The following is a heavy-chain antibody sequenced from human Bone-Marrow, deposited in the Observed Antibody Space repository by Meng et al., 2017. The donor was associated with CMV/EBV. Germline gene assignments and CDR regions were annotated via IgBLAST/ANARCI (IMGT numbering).Heavy chain of an antibody. V-gene: IGHV3-21*01. J-gene: IGHJ3*02. CDR1: GFTFSSYS. CDR2: ISSSSSYI. Sequence: SCAASGFTFSSYSMNWVRQAPGKGLEWVSSISSSSSYIYYADSVKGRFTISRDNAKNSLYLQMNSLRAEDTAVYYCARSSSGRPDEAFDIWGQGTMVTVSS. D-gene: IGHD6-19*01. CDR3: ARSSSGRPDEAFDI.